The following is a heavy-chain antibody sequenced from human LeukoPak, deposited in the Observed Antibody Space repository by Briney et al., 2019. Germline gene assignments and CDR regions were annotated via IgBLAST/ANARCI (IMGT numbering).Heavy chain of an antibody. V-gene: IGHV4-34*01. D-gene: IGHD6-13*01. Sequence: SETLSLTCAVYGGSFSGYYWSWIRQPPGKGLEWIGEINHSGSTNYNPSLKSRVTISVDTSKNQFSLKLSSVTAADTAVYYCAGVDQQLATVDYWGQGTLVTVSS. CDR2: INHSGST. CDR3: AGVDQQLATVDY. J-gene: IGHJ4*02. CDR1: GGSFSGYY.